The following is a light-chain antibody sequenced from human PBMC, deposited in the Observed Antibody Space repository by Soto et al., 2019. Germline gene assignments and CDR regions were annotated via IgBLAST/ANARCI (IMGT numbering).Light chain of an antibody. CDR3: ISYTGSSTWV. CDR1: SSDIGGYNY. Sequence: QSALTQPASVSGSPGQSITISCTGTSSDIGGYNYVSWYQQHPGKAPKLMIYEVSNRPSGVSDRFSGSRSGNTASLTISGLQAEDESDYYCISYTGSSTWVFGGGTKVTVL. V-gene: IGLV2-14*01. CDR2: EVS. J-gene: IGLJ3*02.